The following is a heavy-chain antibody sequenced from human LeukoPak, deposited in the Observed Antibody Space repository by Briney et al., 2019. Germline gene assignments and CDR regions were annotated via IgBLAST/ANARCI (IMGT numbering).Heavy chain of an antibody. Sequence: SVQLSCQDSGGTLSSYAHSWVRQAPGQALEWMGGIIPIIGTANYAQKFQGRVTITADKSTSTAYMELSSLRSEDTAVYYCARATLGYCSSTSCYQGADFDYWGQGTLVTVSS. V-gene: IGHV1-69*06. CDR1: GGTLSSYA. CDR3: ARATLGYCSSTSCYQGADFDY. J-gene: IGHJ4*02. D-gene: IGHD2-2*01. CDR2: IIPIIGTA.